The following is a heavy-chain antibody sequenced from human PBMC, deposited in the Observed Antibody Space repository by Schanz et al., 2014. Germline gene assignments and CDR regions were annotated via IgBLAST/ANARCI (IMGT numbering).Heavy chain of an antibody. Sequence: VQLQQSGPGLVKPSDTLSLTCTVSGGSISRHYWSWIRQPPGKGLEWIGYIHYSGNSNYNPSLKGRVTISLDTPKSQFSLKLFVCVSVDNLSYYCASRDPLPTDDNTAYFLDYWGQGTLVTVSS. D-gene: IGHD3-22*01. CDR2: IHYSGNS. V-gene: IGHV4-59*07. J-gene: IGHJ4*02. CDR1: GGSISRHY. CDR3: ASRDPLPTDDNTAYFLDY.